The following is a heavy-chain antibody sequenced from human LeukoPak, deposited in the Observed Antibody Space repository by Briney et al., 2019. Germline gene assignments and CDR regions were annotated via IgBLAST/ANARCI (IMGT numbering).Heavy chain of an antibody. CDR1: GYTFTAYY. CDR2: INPNTGDT. Sequence: ASVNVSCKASGYTFTAYYLHWLRQAPGQGLEWLGWINPNTGDTNYAQKFQGRVTLTRDTSISTVYMELSRVRSDDTAVYYCARGPSSGSYDYWGQGTLVTVSS. J-gene: IGHJ4*02. V-gene: IGHV1-2*02. D-gene: IGHD1-26*01. CDR3: ARGPSSGSYDY.